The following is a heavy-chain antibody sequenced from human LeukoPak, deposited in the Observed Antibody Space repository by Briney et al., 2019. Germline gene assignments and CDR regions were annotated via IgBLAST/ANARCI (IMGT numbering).Heavy chain of an antibody. CDR1: GYTFTSYG. CDR3: ARGWRSYYFDS. D-gene: IGHD3-3*01. J-gene: IGHJ4*02. Sequence: ASVKVSCKTSGYTFTSYGISWVRQAPGQGLEYMGWISVYNGNTNYAQSLQDRVTVTTDTSSTTAYMELRSLRSDDTAVYYCARGWRSYYFDSWGQGTLVTVSS. CDR2: ISVYNGNT. V-gene: IGHV1-18*01.